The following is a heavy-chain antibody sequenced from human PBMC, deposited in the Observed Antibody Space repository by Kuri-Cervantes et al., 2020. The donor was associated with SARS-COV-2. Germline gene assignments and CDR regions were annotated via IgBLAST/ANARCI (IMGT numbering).Heavy chain of an antibody. CDR1: GYTFTSYY. CDR3: ATSPPIVGASNWFDP. D-gene: IGHD1-26*01. V-gene: IGHV1-18*04. J-gene: IGHJ5*02. Sequence: ASVKVSCKASGYTFTSYYMHWVRQAPGQGLEWMGWISAYNGNTNYAQKLQGRVTMTTDTSTSTAYMELSSLRSEDTAVYYCATSPPIVGASNWFDPWGQGTLVTVSS. CDR2: ISAYNGNT.